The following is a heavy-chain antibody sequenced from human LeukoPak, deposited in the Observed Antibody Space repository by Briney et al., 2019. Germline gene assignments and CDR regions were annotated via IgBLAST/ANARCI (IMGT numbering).Heavy chain of an antibody. CDR2: IRFDGHDK. V-gene: IGHV3-30*02. CDR1: GFTFSYYG. Sequence: QPGGSLRLSCAASGFTFSYYGFHWVRQAPGKGLEWVSFIRFDGHDKFYAETVKGRFTISKDTSRNTLYLQMNSLGPEDTAVYYCAKDLMRDRWFGESWGQGTLVTVSS. D-gene: IGHD3-10*01. CDR3: AKDLMRDRWFGES. J-gene: IGHJ5*02.